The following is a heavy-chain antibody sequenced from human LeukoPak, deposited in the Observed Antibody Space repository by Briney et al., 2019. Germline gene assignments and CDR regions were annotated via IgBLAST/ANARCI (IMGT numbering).Heavy chain of an antibody. CDR1: GGSISSYY. V-gene: IGHV4-4*07. D-gene: IGHD3-22*01. CDR2: IYTSGST. CDR3: ARSYYDSSGYFVGVFDY. Sequence: SETLSLTCTVSGGSISSYYWSWIRQPAGKGLEWIGRIYTSGSTNYNPSLKSRVTMSVDTSKNQFSLKLSSVTAADTAVYYCARSYYDSSGYFVGVFDYWGQGTLVTVSS. J-gene: IGHJ4*02.